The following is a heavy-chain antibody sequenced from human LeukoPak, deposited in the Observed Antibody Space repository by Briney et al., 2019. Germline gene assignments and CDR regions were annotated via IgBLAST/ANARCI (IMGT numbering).Heavy chain of an antibody. CDR2: ISAYNGHT. D-gene: IGHD3-22*01. V-gene: IGHV1-18*01. CDR1: GYTFTSYG. CDR3: ARVGYYDSSGYSPDYYFDY. Sequence: GASVKVSYKASGYTFTSYGISWVRQAPGQGLEWMGWISAYNGHTNYAQKLQGRVTMTTDTSTSTAYMELRSLRSDDTAVYYCARVGYYDSSGYSPDYYFDYWGQGTLVTVSS. J-gene: IGHJ4*02.